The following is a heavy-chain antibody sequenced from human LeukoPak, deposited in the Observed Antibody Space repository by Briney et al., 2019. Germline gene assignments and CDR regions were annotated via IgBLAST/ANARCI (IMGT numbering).Heavy chain of an antibody. CDR2: MNPNSGNT. J-gene: IGHJ5*02. V-gene: IGHV1-8*03. CDR1: GYTFTSYD. D-gene: IGHD3-22*01. Sequence: ASVKVSCKASGYTFTSYDINWVRQGTGQGLEWMGWMNPNSGNTGNAQKFQGSVTITRNTSISTAYMELSSLRSEGTAVYYCARGHFPVVITTGLFDPWGQGTLVTVSS. CDR3: ARGHFPVVITTGLFDP.